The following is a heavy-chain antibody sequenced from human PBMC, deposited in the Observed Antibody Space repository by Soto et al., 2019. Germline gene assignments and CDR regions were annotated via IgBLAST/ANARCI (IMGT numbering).Heavy chain of an antibody. V-gene: IGHV1-2*04. CDR2: INPKSGGT. D-gene: IGHD2-8*01. Sequence: SVKFSCKASRYSFTDYHIHWVREAPGQGLEWLGRINPKSGGTSTAQKFQGWVTMTRDRSISTVYMELTRLRSDDTAVYFCARGHSTDCSNGVCSFFYNHEMDVWGQGTTVTVSS. CDR1: RYSFTDYH. J-gene: IGHJ6*02. CDR3: ARGHSTDCSNGVCSFFYNHEMDV.